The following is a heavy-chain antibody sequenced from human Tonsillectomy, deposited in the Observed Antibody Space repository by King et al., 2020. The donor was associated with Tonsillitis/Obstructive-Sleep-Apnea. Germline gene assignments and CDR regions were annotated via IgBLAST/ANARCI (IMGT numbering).Heavy chain of an antibody. CDR3: ARAPRFSSGYYVHFDY. CDR2: IYYSGST. CDR1: GGSISSYY. D-gene: IGHD3-22*01. Sequence: QLQESGPGLVKPSETLSLTCTVSGGSISSYYWSWIRQPPGKGLEWIGYIYYSGSTNYNPSLKSRVTISVDTSKNQFSLKLSSVTAADTAVYYCARAPRFSSGYYVHFDYWGQGTLVTVSS. J-gene: IGHJ4*02. V-gene: IGHV4-59*01.